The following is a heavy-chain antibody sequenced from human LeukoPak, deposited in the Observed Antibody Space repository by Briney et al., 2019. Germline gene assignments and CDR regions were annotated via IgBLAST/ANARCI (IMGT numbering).Heavy chain of an antibody. CDR1: GFTFSSYG. J-gene: IGHJ4*02. Sequence: GGSLRLSCAASGFTFSSYGMHWVRQAPGKGLEWVAFIRYDGSNKYADSVKGRFTISRDNAKNSLYLQMNSLRAEDTAVYYCASRGILGRYNYGWDYWGQGTLVTVSS. CDR2: IRYDGSNK. V-gene: IGHV3-30*02. CDR3: ASRGILGRYNYGWDY. D-gene: IGHD5-18*01.